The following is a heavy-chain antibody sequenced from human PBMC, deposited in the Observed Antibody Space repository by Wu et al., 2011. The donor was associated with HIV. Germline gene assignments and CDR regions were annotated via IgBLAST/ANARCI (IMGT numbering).Heavy chain of an antibody. CDR2: IIPILGTT. CDR3: AGGDMATIMDALDI. J-gene: IGHJ3*02. Sequence: QVQLVQSGAEVKKPGSSVKVSCKTSGNTFSTYAISWVRQAPGQGLEWMGRIIPILGTTNYAQMFQGRVTITADESTSTAYMELSSLRSEDTAVYYCAGGDMATIMDALDIWGQGTVVTVSS. D-gene: IGHD5-24*01. CDR1: GNTFSTYA. V-gene: IGHV1-69*11.